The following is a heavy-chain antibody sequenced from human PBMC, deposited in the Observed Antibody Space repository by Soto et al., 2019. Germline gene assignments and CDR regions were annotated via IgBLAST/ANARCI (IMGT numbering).Heavy chain of an antibody. CDR1: GGTFNNYA. Sequence: QVQLVQSGAEVKRPESSMKVSCKPSGGTFNNYAINWVRQAPGQGLEWMGAIIPISGTTKYAQKFQGRVTITADKSTRTVYMDLSSLRSEDTAVYYCARWGGLSWSGAVCFKKPFDYWGQGTLVTVSS. J-gene: IGHJ4*02. CDR2: IIPISGTT. V-gene: IGHV1-69*06. D-gene: IGHD3-3*01. CDR3: ARWGGLSWSGAVCFKKPFDY.